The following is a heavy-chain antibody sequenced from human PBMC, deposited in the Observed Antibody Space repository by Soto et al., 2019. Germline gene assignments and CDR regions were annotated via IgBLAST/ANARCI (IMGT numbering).Heavy chain of an antibody. CDR1: GFIFGGYT. Sequence: GGSLRLSCAASGFIFGGYTMNWFRQAPGKGLEWISYISSSGSAIYYADSVKGRFTISRDNSKNSLYLQMSSLRAEDTAVYYCAKNGRAAAMYNWFDPWGQGTLVTVSS. J-gene: IGHJ5*02. CDR2: ISSSGSAI. D-gene: IGHD6-13*01. V-gene: IGHV3-48*01. CDR3: AKNGRAAAMYNWFDP.